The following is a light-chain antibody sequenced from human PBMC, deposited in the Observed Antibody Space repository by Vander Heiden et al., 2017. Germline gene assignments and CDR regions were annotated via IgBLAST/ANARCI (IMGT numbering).Light chain of an antibody. CDR3: QQYNSYSIT. Sequence: GDRVTITCRASQSISSWLAWYQQKPGKAPKLLIYTASSLASGVPSRFSGSGSGTEFTLTISSLQPDDFATYYCQQYNSYSITFGQGTRLEIK. J-gene: IGKJ5*01. CDR1: QSISSW. CDR2: TAS. V-gene: IGKV1-5*03.